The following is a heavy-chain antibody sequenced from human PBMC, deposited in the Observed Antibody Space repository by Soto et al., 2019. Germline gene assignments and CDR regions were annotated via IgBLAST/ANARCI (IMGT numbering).Heavy chain of an antibody. CDR1: GFTFSSYA. V-gene: IGHV3-30*14. Sequence: GGSLRLSCAASGFTFSSYAMHWVRQAPGKGLEWVAVISYDGSNKYYADSVKGRFTISRDNSKNTLYLQMNSLRAEDTAVYYCARGVPNWFDPWGQGTLVTVSS. CDR3: ARGVPNWFDP. J-gene: IGHJ5*02. CDR2: ISYDGSNK.